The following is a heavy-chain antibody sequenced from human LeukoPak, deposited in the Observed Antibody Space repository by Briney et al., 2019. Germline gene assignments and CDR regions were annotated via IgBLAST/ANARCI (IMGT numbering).Heavy chain of an antibody. Sequence: GGSLRLSCAASGFTFSSYSMNWVRQAPGKGLEWVGRIKSKTDGGTTDYAAPVKGRFTISRDDSKNTLYLQMNSLKTEDTAVYYCTTGGGYCSSTSCYEFDYWGQGTLVTVSS. D-gene: IGHD2-2*01. V-gene: IGHV3-15*01. CDR3: TTGGGYCSSTSCYEFDY. CDR2: IKSKTDGGTT. CDR1: GFTFSSYS. J-gene: IGHJ4*02.